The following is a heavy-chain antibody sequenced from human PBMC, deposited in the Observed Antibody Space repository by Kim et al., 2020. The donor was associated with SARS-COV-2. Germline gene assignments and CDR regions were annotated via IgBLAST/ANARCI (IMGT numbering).Heavy chain of an antibody. Sequence: PSLRSRVTISVDRSKNQFSLKLSSVTAADTAVYYCARSSIVGATTDAFDIWGQGTMVTVSS. D-gene: IGHD1-26*01. CDR3: ARSSIVGATTDAFDI. V-gene: IGHV4-30-2*01. J-gene: IGHJ3*02.